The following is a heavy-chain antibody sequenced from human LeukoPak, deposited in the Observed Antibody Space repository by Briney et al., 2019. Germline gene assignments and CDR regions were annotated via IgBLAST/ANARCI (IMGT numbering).Heavy chain of an antibody. Sequence: GGSLRLSCAASGFTFSSYGMHWVRQAPGKGLEWVAVIWYDGSNKYYADSVKGRFTISRDNSKNTLYLQMNSLRAEDTAVYYCAKDDVDTAMVFFDYWGQGTLVTVSS. CDR3: AKDDVDTAMVFFDY. CDR1: GFTFSSYG. D-gene: IGHD5-18*01. J-gene: IGHJ4*02. V-gene: IGHV3-33*06. CDR2: IWYDGSNK.